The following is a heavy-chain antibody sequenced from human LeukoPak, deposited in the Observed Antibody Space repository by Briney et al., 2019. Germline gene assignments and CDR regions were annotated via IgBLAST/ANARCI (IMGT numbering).Heavy chain of an antibody. CDR2: ISGSGGST. CDR3: AKRVYGSGSYYFDY. J-gene: IGHJ4*02. CDR1: GFTFSSYG. Sequence: GGSLRLSCAASGFTFSSYGMSWVRQAPGKGLEWVSAISGSGGSTYYADSVKGRFTISRDNSKNTLYLQMNSLRAEDTAVYYCAKRVYGSGSYYFDYWGQGTLVTVSS. V-gene: IGHV3-23*01. D-gene: IGHD3-10*01.